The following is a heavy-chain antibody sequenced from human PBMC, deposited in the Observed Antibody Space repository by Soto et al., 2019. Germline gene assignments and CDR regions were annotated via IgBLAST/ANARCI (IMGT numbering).Heavy chain of an antibody. CDR1: GGSVSGNH. CDR3: ARAAMGSGSGGGEDV. CDR2: INHSGST. Sequence: SGTLSLSCGVYGGSVSGNHGTWIRHPPGKGLEWIGEINHSGSTNDNPSLKSRVTISVDTSKNQFSLKLSSVTAAATAVYDCARAAMGSGSGGGEDVWGQGTTVTVS. J-gene: IGHJ6*02. V-gene: IGHV4-34*01. D-gene: IGHD6-19*01.